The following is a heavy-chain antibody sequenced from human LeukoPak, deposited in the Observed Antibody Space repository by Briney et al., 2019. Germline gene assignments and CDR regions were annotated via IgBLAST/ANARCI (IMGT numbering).Heavy chain of an antibody. V-gene: IGHV1-18*01. J-gene: IGHJ4*02. Sequence: APVKVSCKASGYTFTSYGISWVRQAPGQGLEWMGWISAYNGNTNYAQKLQGRVTMTTDTSTSTVYMELRSLRSDDTAVYYCARDFEYSSSWYKRSVFDYWGQGTLVTVSS. CDR1: GYTFTSYG. D-gene: IGHD6-13*01. CDR2: ISAYNGNT. CDR3: ARDFEYSSSWYKRSVFDY.